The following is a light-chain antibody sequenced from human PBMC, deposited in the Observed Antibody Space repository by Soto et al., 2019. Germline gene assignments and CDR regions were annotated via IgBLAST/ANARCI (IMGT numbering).Light chain of an antibody. CDR1: QAIRNF. V-gene: IGKV1-16*02. Sequence: DIQMTQSPSSLSAFVGDRVTITCRASQAIRNFVAWFQQKPGKAPKSLIYAASSLRSGVPSKFSGSGSGTDFTLPISNLQPEDAATYYCQHYNTYPITFGQGTRLEI. CDR2: AAS. CDR3: QHYNTYPIT. J-gene: IGKJ5*01.